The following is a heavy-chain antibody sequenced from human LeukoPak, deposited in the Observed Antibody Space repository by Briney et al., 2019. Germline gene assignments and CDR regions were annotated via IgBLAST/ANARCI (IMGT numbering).Heavy chain of an antibody. CDR2: IYYSGST. V-gene: IGHV4-31*03. Sequence: SETLSLTCTVSGGSISSGGYYWSWIRQHPGKGLEWIGYIYYSGSTYYNPSLKSRVTISVDTSKNQFSLKLSSVTAADTAVYYCARDNGVAARLGWFDPWGQGTLVTVSS. CDR3: ARDNGVAARLGWFDP. J-gene: IGHJ5*02. CDR1: GGSISSGGYY. D-gene: IGHD6-6*01.